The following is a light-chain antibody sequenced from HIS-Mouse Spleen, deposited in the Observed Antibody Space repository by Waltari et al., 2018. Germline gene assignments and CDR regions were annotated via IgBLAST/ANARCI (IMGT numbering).Light chain of an antibody. CDR3: CSYAGSWV. J-gene: IGLJ3*02. CDR2: DVS. Sequence: QSAMTQPRKVSGSHGQSGTISCPGTSSVVGGYKYVSSYQQHTGKAPKLMIYDVSKRPSGVPDRFSGSKSGNTASLTISGLQAEDEADYYCCSYAGSWVFGGGTKLTVL. CDR1: SSVVGGYKY. V-gene: IGLV2-11*02.